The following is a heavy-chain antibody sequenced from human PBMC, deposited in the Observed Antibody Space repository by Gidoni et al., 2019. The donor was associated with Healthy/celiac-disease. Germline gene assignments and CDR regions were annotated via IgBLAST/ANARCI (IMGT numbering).Heavy chain of an antibody. CDR1: GLTLSDDY. V-gene: IGHV3-11*01. CDR2: ISSSGSTI. Sequence: QVQLGESGGGLVKPGGARRVSGAASGLTLSDDYMSWIRQAPGEGVEWVSYISSSGSTIYYADSVKGRFTISRDNAKNSLYLQMNSLRAEDTAVYYCARDHPRSIAANGYYYGMDVWGQGTTVTVSS. CDR3: ARDHPRSIAANGYYYGMDV. J-gene: IGHJ6*02. D-gene: IGHD6-25*01.